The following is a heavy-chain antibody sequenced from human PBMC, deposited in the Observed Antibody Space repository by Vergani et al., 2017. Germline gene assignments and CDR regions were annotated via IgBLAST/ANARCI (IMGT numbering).Heavy chain of an antibody. D-gene: IGHD2-21*02. Sequence: QVQLVESGGGVVQPGRSLRLSCAASGFTFSSYGMHWVRQAPGTGLEWFAVISYDGSNKYYADFVKGRFTISRDTSKTTLYLQMNSLRAEDTAVYYCAKDGVVTATKRRAYYYYGMDVWGQGTTVTVSS. CDR2: ISYDGSNK. V-gene: IGHV3-30*18. J-gene: IGHJ6*02. CDR1: GFTFSSYG. CDR3: AKDGVVTATKRRAYYYYGMDV.